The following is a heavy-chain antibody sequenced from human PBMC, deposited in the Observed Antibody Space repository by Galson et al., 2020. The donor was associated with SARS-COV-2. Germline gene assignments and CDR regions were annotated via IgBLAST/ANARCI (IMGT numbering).Heavy chain of an antibody. Sequence: GSLRLSCAASGFTFSSYGMHWVRQAPGKGLEWVAVIWYDGSNKYYADSVKGRFTISRDNSKNTLYLQMNSLRAEDTAVYYCAKGANGMDVWGQGTTVTVSS. V-gene: IGHV3-33*06. CDR2: IWYDGSNK. CDR1: GFTFSSYG. CDR3: AKGANGMDV. J-gene: IGHJ6*02.